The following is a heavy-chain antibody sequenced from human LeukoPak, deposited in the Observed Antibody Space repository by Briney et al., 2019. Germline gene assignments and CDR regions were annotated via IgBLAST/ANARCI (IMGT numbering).Heavy chain of an antibody. Sequence: ASVKVSCKASGYTFTGYYMHWARQAAGQGLEWMGWINPNSGGTNYAQKFQGRVTMTRDTSISTAYMELSRLRSDDTAVYYCARDGCGYSSGCYTFDYWGQGTLVTVSS. J-gene: IGHJ4*02. D-gene: IGHD6-19*01. CDR3: ARDGCGYSSGCYTFDY. CDR1: GYTFTGYY. V-gene: IGHV1-2*02. CDR2: INPNSGGT.